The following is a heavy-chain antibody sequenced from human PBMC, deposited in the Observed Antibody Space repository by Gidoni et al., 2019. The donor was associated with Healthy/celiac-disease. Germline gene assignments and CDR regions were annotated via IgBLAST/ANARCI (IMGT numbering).Heavy chain of an antibody. CDR2: ISWNSGSI. J-gene: IGHJ6*02. V-gene: IGHV3-9*01. Sequence: EVQLVESGGGLVQPGRSLRLSCAASGFTFDDYAMHWVRQAPGKGLEWVSGISWNSGSIGYADSVKGRFTISRDNAKNSLYLQMNSLRAEDTALYYCAKDMRRYFDWLLSDYYGMDVWGQGTTVTVSS. CDR1: GFTFDDYA. D-gene: IGHD3-9*01. CDR3: AKDMRRYFDWLLSDYYGMDV.